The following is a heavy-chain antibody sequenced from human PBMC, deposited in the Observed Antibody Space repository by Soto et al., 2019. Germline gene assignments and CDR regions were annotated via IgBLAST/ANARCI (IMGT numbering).Heavy chain of an antibody. Sequence: GASVKVSCKASGYTFTSYGISWVRQAPGQGLEWMGWISAYNGNTNYAQKLQGRVTMTTDTSTSTAYMELRSLRSDDTAVYYCARDPFSYCSGGSCCLGWYYYYYYMDVWGKGTTVTVSS. J-gene: IGHJ6*03. V-gene: IGHV1-18*01. D-gene: IGHD2-15*01. CDR2: ISAYNGNT. CDR3: ARDPFSYCSGGSCCLGWYYYYYYMDV. CDR1: GYTFTSYG.